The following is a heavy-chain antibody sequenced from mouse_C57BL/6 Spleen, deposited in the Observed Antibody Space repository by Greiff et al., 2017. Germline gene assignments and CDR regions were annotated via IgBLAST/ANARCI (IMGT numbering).Heavy chain of an antibody. CDR2: IWGDGST. CDR1: GFSLTSYG. J-gene: IGHJ4*01. D-gene: IGHD1-1*01. Sequence: VKLVESGPGLVAPSQSLSITCTVSGFSLTSYGVSWVRQPPGKGLEWLGVIWGDGSTNYHSALISRLSISKDNSKSQVFLKLNSRQTDDTATYYCAKPEAYGSSYGDYAMDYWGQGTSVTVSS. CDR3: AKPEAYGSSYGDYAMDY. V-gene: IGHV2-3*01.